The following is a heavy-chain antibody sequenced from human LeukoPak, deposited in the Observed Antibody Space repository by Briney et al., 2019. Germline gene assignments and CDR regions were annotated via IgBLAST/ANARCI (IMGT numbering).Heavy chain of an antibody. D-gene: IGHD6-19*01. J-gene: IGHJ4*02. Sequence: GGSLRLSCAASGFSVSNKYMSWVRQAPGKGLEWVSVIYTGGDTYYADSVRGRFAISRDNSKNTVNLQMNSLRAEDTALYYCAGGQMFTSGGFDDWGQGTLVTVSS. CDR3: AGGQMFTSGGFDD. V-gene: IGHV3-53*01. CDR2: IYTGGDT. CDR1: GFSVSNKY.